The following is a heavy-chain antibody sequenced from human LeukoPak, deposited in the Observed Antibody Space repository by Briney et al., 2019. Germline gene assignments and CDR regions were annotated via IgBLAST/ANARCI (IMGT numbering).Heavy chain of an antibody. Sequence: GGSLRLSFAASGFTFSSYAMSLVRQAPGKGLGGGSAISGSGGSTYYADSVKGRFTISRDNSKNTLYLQMNSLRAEDTAVYYCAKGYSSSWHFDYWGQGTLVTVSS. V-gene: IGHV3-23*01. CDR1: GFTFSSYA. CDR2: ISGSGGST. J-gene: IGHJ4*02. D-gene: IGHD6-13*01. CDR3: AKGYSSSWHFDY.